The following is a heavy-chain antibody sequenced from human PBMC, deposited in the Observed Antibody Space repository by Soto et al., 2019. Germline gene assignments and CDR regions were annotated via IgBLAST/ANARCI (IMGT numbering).Heavy chain of an antibody. CDR1: GYTFTSYG. Sequence: QVQLVQSGAEVKKPGASVKVSCKASGYTFTSYGISWVRQAPGQGLEWMGWISAYNGNTNYAQKHQGRGTMTTDTSTSTAHMDVRSLRSDDTAAYYCARALTATKRNFDYWGQGTLVTVSS. CDR2: ISAYNGNT. CDR3: ARALTATKRNFDY. D-gene: IGHD1-1*01. J-gene: IGHJ4*02. V-gene: IGHV1-18*01.